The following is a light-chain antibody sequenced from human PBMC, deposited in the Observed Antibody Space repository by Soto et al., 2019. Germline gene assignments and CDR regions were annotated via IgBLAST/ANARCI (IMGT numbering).Light chain of an antibody. Sequence: TQSPSSLSASVGDRVTISCRASQGIGNALAWYQQKPGQAPRLLIYGASTRATGIPARFSGSGSGTDFTLTISRLEPEDFAVYYCQQYGSSQSTFGGGTKVDIK. CDR2: GAS. V-gene: IGKV3-20*01. CDR1: QGIGNA. CDR3: QQYGSSQST. J-gene: IGKJ4*01.